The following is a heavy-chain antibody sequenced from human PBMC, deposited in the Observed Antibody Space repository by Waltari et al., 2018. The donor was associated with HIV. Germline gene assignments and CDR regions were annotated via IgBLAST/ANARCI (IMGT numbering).Heavy chain of an antibody. V-gene: IGHV1-18*04. D-gene: IGHD6-19*01. Sequence: QVRLVQSGAEVKKPAASVKVSCEASGSSSPTYGSRWVRQAPGQGLEWMGWIHTYTGNTDAAENFQGRVTMTRDTFTNTIYMELTTLKSDDSAIYYCVRDLSPMGKSGWYDSWGQGTVVTVSS. CDR2: IHTYTGNT. CDR1: GSSSPTYG. CDR3: VRDLSPMGKSGWYDS. J-gene: IGHJ1*01.